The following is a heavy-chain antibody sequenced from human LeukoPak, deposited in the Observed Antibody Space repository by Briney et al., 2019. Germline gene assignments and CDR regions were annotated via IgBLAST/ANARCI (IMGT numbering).Heavy chain of an antibody. CDR3: ARLGIYCSGGSCYPDAFDI. V-gene: IGHV4-61*01. D-gene: IGHD2-15*01. CDR2: IYYSGST. Sequence: SSETLSLTCTVSGGSISSSSYYWSWIRQPPGKGLEWIGYIYYSGSTNYNPSLKSRVTISVDTSKNQFSLKLSSVTAADTAVYYCARLGIYCSGGSCYPDAFDIWGQGTMVTVSS. J-gene: IGHJ3*02. CDR1: GGSISSSSYY.